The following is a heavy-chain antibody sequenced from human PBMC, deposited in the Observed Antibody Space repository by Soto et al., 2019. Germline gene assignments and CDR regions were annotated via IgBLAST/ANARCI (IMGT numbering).Heavy chain of an antibody. Sequence: AVKVSCKASGGTFSSYAISWVRQAPGQGLEWMGGIIPIFGTANYAQKFQGRVTITADESTSTAYMELSSLRSEDTAVYYCARGGSGSYSPLCPYYGMDVWGQGTTVTVSS. CDR3: ARGGSGSYSPLCPYYGMDV. CDR2: IIPIFGTA. D-gene: IGHD3-10*01. V-gene: IGHV1-69*13. CDR1: GGTFSSYA. J-gene: IGHJ6*02.